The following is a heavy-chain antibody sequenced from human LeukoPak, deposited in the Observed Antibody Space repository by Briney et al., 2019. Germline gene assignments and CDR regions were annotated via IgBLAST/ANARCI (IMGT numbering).Heavy chain of an antibody. CDR2: VSYGGGNK. V-gene: IGHV3-30*04. CDR1: GFTFSSYA. Sequence: GRSLRRSCAASGFTFSSYAMHWVRQAPGKGLEWVAIVSYGGGNKYYADSVKGRFTISRDNSINTLYLQVSSLRAEDTAVYYCARGGRPGIQFRGFGMDVWGKGTTVTVSS. CDR3: ARGGRPGIQFRGFGMDV. J-gene: IGHJ6*04. D-gene: IGHD6-13*01.